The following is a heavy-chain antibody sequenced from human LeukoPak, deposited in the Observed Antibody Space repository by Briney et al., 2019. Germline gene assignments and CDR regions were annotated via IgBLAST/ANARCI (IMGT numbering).Heavy chain of an antibody. Sequence: SETLSLTCTVSGDSISNYYWSWIRQPPGKGLEWIGYIYYSGSTNYNPSLKSRVTISVDTSKNQFSLKLSSVTAADTAVYYCARSPRAYDSSRYYFWYFDYWGQGTLVTVSS. CDR2: IYYSGST. CDR3: ARSPRAYDSSRYYFWYFDY. J-gene: IGHJ4*02. V-gene: IGHV4-59*01. CDR1: GDSISNYY. D-gene: IGHD3-22*01.